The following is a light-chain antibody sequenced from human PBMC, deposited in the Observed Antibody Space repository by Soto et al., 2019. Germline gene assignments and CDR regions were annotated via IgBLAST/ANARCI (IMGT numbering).Light chain of an antibody. CDR1: SSNIGSKY. V-gene: IGLV1-47*01. CDR2: RNN. J-gene: IGLJ2*01. CDR3: AAWDDSLSGHVV. Sequence: QSVLTQPPSASGTPGQRVTIACSGSSSNIGSKYVYWYQQLPGTAPKLLIYRNNQRPSGVPDRFSGSKSGTSASLAICGLRSEDEAAYYCAAWDDSLSGHVVFGGGTKLTVL.